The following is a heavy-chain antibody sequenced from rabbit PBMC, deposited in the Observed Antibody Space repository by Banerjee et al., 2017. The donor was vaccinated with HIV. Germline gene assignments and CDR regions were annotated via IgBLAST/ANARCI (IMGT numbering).Heavy chain of an antibody. J-gene: IGHJ4*01. D-gene: IGHD6-1*01. CDR2: MDSSSSA. V-gene: IGHV1S45*01. CDR3: ARWDGGYGYSNDL. Sequence: QEQLEESGGDLVKPEGSLTLTCTASGFSFSSSYVMCWVRQAPGKGLEWIGCMDSSSSAYYASWVISRFTITRTSSTTVTLQMTSLTAADTATYFCARWDGGYGYSNDLWGPGTLVT. CDR1: GFSFSSSYV.